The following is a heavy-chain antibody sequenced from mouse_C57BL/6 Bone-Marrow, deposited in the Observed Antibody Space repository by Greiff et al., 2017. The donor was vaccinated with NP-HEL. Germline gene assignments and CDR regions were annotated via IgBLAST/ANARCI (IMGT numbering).Heavy chain of an antibody. Sequence: VKLQQSGAELARPGASVKLSCKASGYTFTSYGISWVKQRTGQGLEWIGEIYPRSGNTYYNEKFKGKATLTADKSSSTAYMELRSLTSEDSAVYFCARDYYSNYVGYFDVWGTGTTVTVSS. CDR3: ARDYYSNYVGYFDV. CDR1: GYTFTSYG. CDR2: IYPRSGNT. V-gene: IGHV1-81*01. D-gene: IGHD2-5*01. J-gene: IGHJ1*03.